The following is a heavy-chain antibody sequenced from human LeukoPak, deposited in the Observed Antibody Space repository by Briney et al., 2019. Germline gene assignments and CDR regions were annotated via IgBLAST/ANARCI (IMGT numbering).Heavy chain of an antibody. Sequence: SETLSLTCTVSGASMTFTHYYWSWIRQPPGKGLEWIGEINHSGSTNYNPSLKSRVTISVDKSKNQFSLKLSSVTAADTAVYYCARGYARFYYYYMDVWGKGTTVTVSS. V-gene: IGHV4-34*01. CDR2: INHSGST. CDR1: GASMTFTHYY. J-gene: IGHJ6*03. CDR3: ARGYARFYYYYMDV. D-gene: IGHD6-6*01.